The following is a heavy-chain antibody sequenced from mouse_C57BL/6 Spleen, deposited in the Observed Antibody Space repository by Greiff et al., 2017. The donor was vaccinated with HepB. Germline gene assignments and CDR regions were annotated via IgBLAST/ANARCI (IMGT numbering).Heavy chain of an antibody. Sequence: EVKLVESGPELVKPGASVKIPCKASGYTFTDYNMDWVKQSHGKSLEWIGDINPNNGGTIYNQKFKGKATLTVDKSSSTAYMELRSLTSEDTAVYYCARGGYYYGSSYYAMDYWGQGTSVTVSS. CDR3: ARGGYYYGSSYYAMDY. V-gene: IGHV1-18*01. D-gene: IGHD1-1*01. CDR2: INPNNGGT. J-gene: IGHJ4*01. CDR1: GYTFTDYN.